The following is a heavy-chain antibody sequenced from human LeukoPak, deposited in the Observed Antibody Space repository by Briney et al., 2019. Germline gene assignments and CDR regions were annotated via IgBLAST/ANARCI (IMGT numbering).Heavy chain of an antibody. V-gene: IGHV4-59*11. CDR2: IYYSGST. D-gene: IGHD3-16*01. J-gene: IGHJ5*02. CDR3: ARGGANWFDP. CDR1: GGSISGHY. Sequence: PSETLSLTCTVSGGSISGHYWSWIRQPPGKGLDWIGYIYYSGSTNYNPSLKSRVTISVDTSKNHFSLRLSPVTAADTAVYYCARGGANWFDPWGQGTLVTVSS.